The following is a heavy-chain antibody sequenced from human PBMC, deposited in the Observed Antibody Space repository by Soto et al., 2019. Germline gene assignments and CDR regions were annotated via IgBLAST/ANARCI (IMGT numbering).Heavy chain of an antibody. CDR1: GFTFSSYG. CDR2: ISYDGSNK. V-gene: IGHV3-30*03. D-gene: IGHD5-18*01. J-gene: IGHJ6*02. Sequence: PGGSLRLSCAASGFTFSSYGMHWVRQAPGKGLEWVAVISYDGSNKYYADSVKGRFTISRDNSKNTLYLQMNSLRAEDTAVYYCASDVVLDVVDTAMALYYYYYGMDVWGQGTTVTVSS. CDR3: ASDVVLDVVDTAMALYYYYYGMDV.